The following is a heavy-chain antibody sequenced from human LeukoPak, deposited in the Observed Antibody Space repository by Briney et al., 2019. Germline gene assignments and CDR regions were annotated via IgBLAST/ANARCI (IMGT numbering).Heavy chain of an antibody. CDR2: ISSSSYI. V-gene: IGHV3-21*01. J-gene: IGHJ2*01. D-gene: IGHD4-11*01. Sequence: GGSLRLSCAASGFTFSSYSMNWVRQAPGKGLEWVSSISSSSYIYYADSVKGRFTISRDNAKNSLYLQMNSLRAEDTAVYYCARDFGLQPYWYFELWGRGTLVTVSS. CDR3: ARDFGLQPYWYFEL. CDR1: GFTFSSYS.